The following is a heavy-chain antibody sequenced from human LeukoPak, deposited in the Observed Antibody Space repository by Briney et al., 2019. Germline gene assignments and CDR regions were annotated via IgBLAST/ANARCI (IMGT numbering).Heavy chain of an antibody. V-gene: IGHV4-39*07. CDR2: IYYSGST. CDR3: VFGWFYYFDY. CDR1: GGSISSSSYY. D-gene: IGHD3-10*01. Sequence: SETLSLTCTVSGGSISSSSYYWGWIRQPPGKGLEWIGSIYYSGSTYYNPSLKSRVTISVDTSKNQFSLKLSSVTAADTAVYYCVFGWFYYFDYWGQGTLVTVSS. J-gene: IGHJ4*02.